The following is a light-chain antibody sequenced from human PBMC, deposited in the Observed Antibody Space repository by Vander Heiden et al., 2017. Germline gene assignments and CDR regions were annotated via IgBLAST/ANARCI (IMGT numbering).Light chain of an antibody. V-gene: IGKV3-11*01. Sequence: EIVLTQSPVTLSLSPGERATLSCRASQGVGSSLAWYQQKPGQAPRLLISDASSRATGIPARFSGSGSGTDFTLTISSLEPEDFVVYYCQQRFNWPLTFGGGTKVEIK. CDR3: QQRFNWPLT. CDR1: QGVGSS. CDR2: DAS. J-gene: IGKJ4*01.